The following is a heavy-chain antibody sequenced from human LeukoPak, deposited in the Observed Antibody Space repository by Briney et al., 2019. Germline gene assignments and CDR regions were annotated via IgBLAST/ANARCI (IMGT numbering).Heavy chain of an antibody. CDR2: INPSGGNI. J-gene: IGHJ4*02. CDR3: ARDQGLTGYFDY. D-gene: IGHD3-9*01. V-gene: IGHV1-46*01. Sequence: ASVKVSCKASGGTFSSYAISWVRQAPGQGLEWMGIINPSGGNINYAQKFQGRVTMTRDTSTSTVYMELSSLRSEDTAVYFCARDQGLTGYFDYWGQGTLVTVSS. CDR1: GGTFSSYA.